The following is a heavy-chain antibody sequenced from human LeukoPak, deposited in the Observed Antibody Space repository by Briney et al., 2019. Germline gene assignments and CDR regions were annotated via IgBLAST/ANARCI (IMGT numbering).Heavy chain of an antibody. D-gene: IGHD2-21*02. CDR3: ARVFARDYYFDY. J-gene: IGHJ4*02. CDR1: GFTFSSYG. V-gene: IGHV3-30*03. CDR2: ISYDGSNK. Sequence: QTGGSLRLSCAASGFTFSSYGMHWVRQAPGKGLEWVAVISYDGSNKYYADSVKGRFTISRDNSKNTLYLQMNSLRAEDTAVYYCARVFARDYYFDYWGQGTLVTVSS.